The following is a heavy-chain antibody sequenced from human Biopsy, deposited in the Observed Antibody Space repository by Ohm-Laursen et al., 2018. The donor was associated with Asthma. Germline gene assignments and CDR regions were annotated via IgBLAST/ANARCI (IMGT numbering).Heavy chain of an antibody. V-gene: IGHV3-53*01. CDR3: GRGDSSNWSHYYFDY. J-gene: IGHJ4*02. Sequence: SLRLSCAASGFAVSRDHMFWVRQAPGKGLEWVSVIYSGGTSHTEDSVRGRFTISRDYSKNTLYLQMHSLRAEDTAVDYCGRGDSSNWSHYYFDYWGQGTLVTASS. CDR1: GFAVSRDH. D-gene: IGHD3-22*01. CDR2: IYSGGTS.